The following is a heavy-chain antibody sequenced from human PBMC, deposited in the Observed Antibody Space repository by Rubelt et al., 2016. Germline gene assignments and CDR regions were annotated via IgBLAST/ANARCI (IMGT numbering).Heavy chain of an antibody. J-gene: IGHJ5*02. V-gene: IGHV3-9*01. D-gene: IGHD3-10*01. CDR2: ISWNSGSI. Sequence: GKGLEWVSGISWNSGSIGYADSVKGRFTISRDNAKNSLYLQMNSLRAEDTAVYYCARGGRVLLWFGELLSWGQGTLVTVSS. CDR3: ARGGRVLLWFGELLS.